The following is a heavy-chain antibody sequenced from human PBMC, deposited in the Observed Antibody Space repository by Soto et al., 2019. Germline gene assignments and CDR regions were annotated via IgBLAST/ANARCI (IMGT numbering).Heavy chain of an antibody. CDR1: GFTFSSYS. D-gene: IGHD2-15*01. J-gene: IGHJ4*02. Sequence: EVQLVESGGGLVQPGGSLRLSCAASGFTFSSYSMSWVRQAPGKGLEWVSYISSISNTIYYADSVKGRFTISRDNAKNSRFLHMNRLSAVDTAVYYCARDRGCSSGMCYRDLGYWGQGTLVTVSS. CDR3: ARDRGCSSGMCYRDLGY. CDR2: ISSISNTI. V-gene: IGHV3-48*01.